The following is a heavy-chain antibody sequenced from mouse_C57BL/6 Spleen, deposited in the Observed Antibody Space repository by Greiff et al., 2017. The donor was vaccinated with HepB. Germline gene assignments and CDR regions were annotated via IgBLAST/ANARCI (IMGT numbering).Heavy chain of an antibody. CDR2: IDPSDSET. CDR3: ARSLPYYGSSYGAMDY. V-gene: IGHV1-52*01. J-gene: IGHJ4*01. Sequence: PIQGLEWIGNIDPSDSETHYNQKFKDKATLTVDKSSSTAYMQLSSLTSEDSAVYYCARSLPYYGSSYGAMDYWGQGTSVTVSS. D-gene: IGHD1-1*01.